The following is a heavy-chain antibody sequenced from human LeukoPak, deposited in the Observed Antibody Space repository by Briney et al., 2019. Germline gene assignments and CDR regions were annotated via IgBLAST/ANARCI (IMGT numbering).Heavy chain of an antibody. Sequence: ASVKVSCKASRYTFTGYYMHWVRQAPGQGLEWMGWINPHSGDTNYAQKFQGRVTMTRDTSTSTAYMEVSRLRSDDTAVYYCAREEQHQRGRHFEYWGQGTLVTVSS. CDR2: INPHSGDT. J-gene: IGHJ4*02. CDR1: RYTFTGYY. D-gene: IGHD6-13*01. V-gene: IGHV1-2*02. CDR3: AREEQHQRGRHFEY.